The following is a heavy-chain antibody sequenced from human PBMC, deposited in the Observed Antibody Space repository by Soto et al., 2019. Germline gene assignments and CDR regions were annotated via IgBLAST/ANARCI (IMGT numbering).Heavy chain of an antibody. Sequence: PSETLSLTCAVYGGSFSGYYWSWIRQPPGKGLEWIGEINHSGSTNYNPSLKSRVTISVDTSKNQFSLKLSSVTAADTAVYYCARDLRGYSYGSFDYWGQGTLVTVSS. CDR1: GGSFSGYY. CDR2: INHSGST. J-gene: IGHJ4*02. V-gene: IGHV4-34*01. D-gene: IGHD5-18*01. CDR3: ARDLRGYSYGSFDY.